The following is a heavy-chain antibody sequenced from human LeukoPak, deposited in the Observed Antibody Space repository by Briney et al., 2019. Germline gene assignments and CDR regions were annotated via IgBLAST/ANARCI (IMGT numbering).Heavy chain of an antibody. D-gene: IGHD3-22*01. CDR2: ISSSGSNI. CDR1: GFTLSSYE. J-gene: IGHJ6*02. CDR3: ARNGGSMIVVVIKHYYYYGMDV. V-gene: IGHV3-48*03. Sequence: PGGSLRLSCAASGFTLSSYEMNWVRQAPGKGLEWGSYISSSGSNIYYADSVKGRFTISRDNAKNSLYLQMNSLRAKDTAVYYCARNGGSMIVVVIKHYYYYGMDVWGQGTTVTVSS.